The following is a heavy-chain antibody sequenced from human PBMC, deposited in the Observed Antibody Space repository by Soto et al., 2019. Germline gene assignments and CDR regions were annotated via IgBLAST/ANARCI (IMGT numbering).Heavy chain of an antibody. V-gene: IGHV3-23*01. CDR3: AKSLDYYGSGSYGWFDP. CDR2: ISGSGGST. D-gene: IGHD3-10*01. J-gene: IGHJ5*02. Sequence: GGSLRLSCAASGFTFSSYAMSWVRQAPGKGLERVSAISGSGGSTYYADSVKGRFTISRDNSKNTLYLQMNSLRAEDTAVYYCAKSLDYYGSGSYGWFDPWGQGTLVTVSS. CDR1: GFTFSSYA.